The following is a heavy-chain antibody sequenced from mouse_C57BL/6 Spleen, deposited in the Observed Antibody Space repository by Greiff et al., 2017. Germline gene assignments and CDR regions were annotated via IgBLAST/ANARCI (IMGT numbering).Heavy chain of an antibody. J-gene: IGHJ4*01. D-gene: IGHD2-4*01. CDR3: ATYDYGYYAMDY. CDR2: INPYNGGT. CDR1: GYTFTDYY. Sequence: VQLQQPGAELVKPGASVKMSCKASGYTFTDYYMNWVKQSHGKSLEWIGVINPYNGGTSYNQKFKGKATLTVDKSSSTAYMELNSLTSEDSAVYYCATYDYGYYAMDYWGQGTSVTVSS. V-gene: IGHV1-19*01.